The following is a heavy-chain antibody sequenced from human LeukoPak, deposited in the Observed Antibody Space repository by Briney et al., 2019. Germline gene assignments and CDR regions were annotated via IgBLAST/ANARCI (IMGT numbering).Heavy chain of an antibody. V-gene: IGHV3-49*03. CDR1: GFTFGDYA. Sequence: GRTLRLSCTASGFTFGDYAMRWFRQAPGKGLEWGGFIRSKAYGGTTEYAASVKGRFTISRDDSKSIAYLQMNSLKTEDTAVYYCTRVEGGYSGYGFFDYWGQGTLVTVSS. D-gene: IGHD5-12*01. CDR2: IRSKAYGGTT. J-gene: IGHJ4*02. CDR3: TRVEGGYSGYGFFDY.